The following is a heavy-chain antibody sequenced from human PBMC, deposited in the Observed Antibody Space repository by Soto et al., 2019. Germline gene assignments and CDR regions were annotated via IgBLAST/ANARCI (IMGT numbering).Heavy chain of an antibody. Sequence: ASVKVSCKASGYTFTGYYIHWVREAPGQGLEWMGWINPQTGGTGYAQKFQGRVTLSRDTSINTAYLELSRLRFDDAAVYFCARERYQVISDGMDVWGQGTTVTVYS. V-gene: IGHV1-2*02. J-gene: IGHJ6*02. CDR2: INPQTGGT. CDR1: GYTFTGYY. CDR3: ARERYQVISDGMDV. D-gene: IGHD2-2*01.